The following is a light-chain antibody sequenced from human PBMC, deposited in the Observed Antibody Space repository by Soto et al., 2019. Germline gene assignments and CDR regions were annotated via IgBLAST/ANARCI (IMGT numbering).Light chain of an antibody. CDR3: QQYNNWLRT. CDR2: GAS. CDR1: QSVNSN. J-gene: IGKJ1*01. Sequence: EIVMTQSPATLSVSPGERATLSFMASQSVNSNLAWYQQKPGQAPRLLIYGASTRATGIPARFSGSGSGTEFTLTISSLQSEDFAVYYCQQYNNWLRTFGHGTKVDIK. V-gene: IGKV3-15*01.